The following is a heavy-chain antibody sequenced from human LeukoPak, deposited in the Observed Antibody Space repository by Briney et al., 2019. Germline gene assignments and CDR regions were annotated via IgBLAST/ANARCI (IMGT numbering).Heavy chain of an antibody. CDR3: ARGPSTGYSSGWPYYYYYYGMDV. D-gene: IGHD6-19*01. J-gene: IGHJ6*02. Sequence: SETLSLTCAVYGGSFSGYYWSWIRQPPGKGLEWIGEINHSGSTNYNPSLKSRVTISVDTSKNQFSLKLSSVTAADTAVYYCARGPSTGYSSGWPYYYYYYGMDVWGQGTTVTVSS. CDR1: GGSFSGYY. CDR2: INHSGST. V-gene: IGHV4-34*01.